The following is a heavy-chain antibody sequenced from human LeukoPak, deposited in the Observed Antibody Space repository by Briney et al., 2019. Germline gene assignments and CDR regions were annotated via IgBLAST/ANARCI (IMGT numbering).Heavy chain of an antibody. Sequence: GGSLRLSCAASGFTFDDYGMSWVRQAPGEGLEWVSGINWNGGSTGYADSVKGRFTISRDNAKNSLYLQMNSLRAEDTALYYCARAIVMTTVTASGAFDIWGQGTMVTVSS. CDR2: INWNGGST. CDR1: GFTFDDYG. V-gene: IGHV3-20*04. CDR3: ARAIVMTTVTASGAFDI. J-gene: IGHJ3*02. D-gene: IGHD4-11*01.